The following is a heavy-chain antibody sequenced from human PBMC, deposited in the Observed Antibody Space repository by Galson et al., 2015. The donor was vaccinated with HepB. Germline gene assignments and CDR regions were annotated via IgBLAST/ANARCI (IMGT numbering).Heavy chain of an antibody. J-gene: IGHJ5*02. CDR2: IIPVVGFA. Sequence: SVKVSCKASGDTFNNNPMTWMRQAPGQGLEWMGGIIPVVGFANYAQRFQGRLTISADIPTSTVYMELSRLTSEDTALYYCARDRRDQQGSGDNVEWFDPWGQGTLVIVSS. D-gene: IGHD4-17*01. CDR1: GDTFNNNP. V-gene: IGHV1-69*10. CDR3: ARDRRDQQGSGDNVEWFDP.